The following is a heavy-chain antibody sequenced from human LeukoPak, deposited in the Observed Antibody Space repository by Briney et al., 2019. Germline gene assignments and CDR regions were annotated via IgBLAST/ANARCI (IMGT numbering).Heavy chain of an antibody. V-gene: IGHV3-48*01. D-gene: IGHD6-6*01. CDR3: ARGPNTSSNYFDY. CDR2: ISNTGSTI. CDR1: GFTFSSYS. Sequence: PGGSLRLSCAASGFTFSSYSMNWVRQAPGKGLEWVSYISNTGSTIYYADSVRGRFTISRDNAKNSLYLQMNSLRAEDTAVYYCARGPNTSSNYFDYWGQGTLVTVSS. J-gene: IGHJ4*02.